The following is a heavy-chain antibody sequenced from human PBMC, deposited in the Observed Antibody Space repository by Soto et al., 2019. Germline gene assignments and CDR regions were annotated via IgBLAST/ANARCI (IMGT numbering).Heavy chain of an antibody. Sequence: GGSLRLSCAASGFTVSSNYMSWVRQAPGKGLEWVSVIYSCGSTYYADSVKGRFTISRDNSKNTLYLQMNSLRAEDTAIYYCAREGVTNYTDYYFDLWGHGALVTVSS. D-gene: IGHD4-4*01. J-gene: IGHJ4*01. V-gene: IGHV3-66*03. CDR2: IYSCGST. CDR3: AREGVTNYTDYYFDL. CDR1: GFTVSSNY.